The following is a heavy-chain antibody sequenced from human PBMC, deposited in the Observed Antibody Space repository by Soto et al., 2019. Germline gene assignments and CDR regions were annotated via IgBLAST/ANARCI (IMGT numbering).Heavy chain of an antibody. V-gene: IGHV1-18*01. CDR3: ARGRYGDY. J-gene: IGHJ4*02. Sequence: QVHLVQSGAEVKKPGASVKVSCKASGYTFTSYGITWVRQAPGQGLEGMGWISAHNGNTDYAKKRQGRDIVTRDTSTSTAYMELRSLRSDDTAVYYCARGRYGDYWGQGALVTVSS. D-gene: IGHD1-1*01. CDR2: ISAHNGNT. CDR1: GYTFTSYG.